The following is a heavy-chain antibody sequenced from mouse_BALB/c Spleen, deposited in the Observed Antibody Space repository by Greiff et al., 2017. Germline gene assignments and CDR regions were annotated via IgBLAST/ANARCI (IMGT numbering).Heavy chain of an antibody. CDR3: ASPSYGSSLRVAY. CDR2: IYPYNGGT. CDR1: GYTFTDYN. J-gene: IGHJ3*01. D-gene: IGHD1-1*01. V-gene: IGHV1S29*02. Sequence: EVQLQQSGPELVKPGASVKISCKASGYTFTDYNMHWVKQSHGKSLEWIGYIYPYNGGTGYNQKFKSKATLTVDNSSSTAYMELRSLTSEDSAVYYCASPSYGSSLRVAYWGQGTLVTVSA.